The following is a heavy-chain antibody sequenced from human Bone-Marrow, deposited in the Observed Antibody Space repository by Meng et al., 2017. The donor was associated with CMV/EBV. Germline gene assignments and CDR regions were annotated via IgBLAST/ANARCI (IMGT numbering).Heavy chain of an antibody. Sequence: GESLKISCAASGFTFSSYSMNWVRQAPGKGLEWVSYISSSSSYIYYADSVKGRFTISRDNAKNSLYLQMNSLRAEDTAVYYCARRVQGISHGIYYFYYGMDIWGQGATVTVSS. D-gene: IGHD1-14*01. CDR1: GFTFSSYS. J-gene: IGHJ6*02. CDR2: ISSSSSYI. V-gene: IGHV3-21*01. CDR3: ARRVQGISHGIYYFYYGMDI.